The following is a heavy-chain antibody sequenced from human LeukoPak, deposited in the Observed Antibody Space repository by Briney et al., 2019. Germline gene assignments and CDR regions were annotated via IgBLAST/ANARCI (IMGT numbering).Heavy chain of an antibody. Sequence: GASVKVSCKASAYTFTSYDINWVRQATGQGLEWMGWMDPNSGNTAYAQKFQGRATMTRDTSISTAYMELSSLRSEDTAVYYCARGHGPGGSRWPNLDHWGQGTLVTVSS. J-gene: IGHJ4*02. CDR3: ARGHGPGGSRWPNLDH. CDR1: AYTFTSYD. V-gene: IGHV1-8*01. CDR2: MDPNSGNT. D-gene: IGHD6-13*01.